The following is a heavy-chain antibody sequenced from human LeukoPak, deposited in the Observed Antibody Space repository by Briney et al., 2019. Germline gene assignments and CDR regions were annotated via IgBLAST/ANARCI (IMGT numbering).Heavy chain of an antibody. CDR2: IYYSGGT. CDR1: GGSISSYY. Sequence: PSETLSLTCTVSGGSISSYYWSWIRQPPGKGLEWIGYIYYSGGTNYNPSLKSRVTISADTSKNQFSLKLSPVTAADTAVYYCARVYCSSTSCYLEDAFDIWGQGTMVTVSS. V-gene: IGHV4-59*01. CDR3: ARVYCSSTSCYLEDAFDI. J-gene: IGHJ3*02. D-gene: IGHD2-2*01.